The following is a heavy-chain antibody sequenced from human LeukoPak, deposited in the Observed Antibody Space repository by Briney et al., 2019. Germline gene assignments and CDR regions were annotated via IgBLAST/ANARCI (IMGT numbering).Heavy chain of an antibody. D-gene: IGHD3-9*01. Sequence: GRSLRLSCAASGFTFSSYAMHWVRQAPGKGLEWVAVISYDGSNKFYADSVRGRFTISRDNSKNTLFLQMNSLRPEDTAAYYCARGPDYDILADYFDYWGQGTLVTVSS. CDR1: GFTFSSYA. J-gene: IGHJ4*02. V-gene: IGHV3-30*04. CDR3: ARGPDYDILADYFDY. CDR2: ISYDGSNK.